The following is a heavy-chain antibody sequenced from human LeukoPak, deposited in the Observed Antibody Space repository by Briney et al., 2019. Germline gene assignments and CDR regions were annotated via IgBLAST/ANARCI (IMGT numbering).Heavy chain of an antibody. V-gene: IGHV1-2*02. D-gene: IGHD3-22*01. CDR1: GYTFAGYF. CDR3: ARSAITMIVVVMWFDP. CDR2: INPNSGGT. J-gene: IGHJ5*02. Sequence: ASVKVSCKTSGYTFAGYFVHWVRQAPGQGLEWMGWINPNSGGTNYAQKFQGRVTMTRDTSISTAYMELSRLRSDDTAVYYCARSAITMIVVVMWFDPWGQGTLVTVSS.